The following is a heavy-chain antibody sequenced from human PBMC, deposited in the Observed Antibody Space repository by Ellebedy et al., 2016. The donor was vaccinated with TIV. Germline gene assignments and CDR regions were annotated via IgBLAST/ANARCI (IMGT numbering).Heavy chain of an antibody. CDR2: IRSKANSYAT. CDR1: GFTFSSYW. V-gene: IGHV3-73*01. Sequence: GESLKISXAASGFTFSSYWMHWVRQASGKGLEWVGRIRSKANSYATAYAASVKGRFTISRDDSKNTAYLQMNSLKTEDTAVYYCTRHQRHFWSGYYTGAENYYMDVWGKGTTVTVSS. J-gene: IGHJ6*03. D-gene: IGHD3-3*02. CDR3: TRHQRHFWSGYYTGAENYYMDV.